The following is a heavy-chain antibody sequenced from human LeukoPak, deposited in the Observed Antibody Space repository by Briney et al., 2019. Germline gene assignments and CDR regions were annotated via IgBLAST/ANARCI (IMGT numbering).Heavy chain of an antibody. CDR3: ARAMVRGVIITPLNY. CDR1: GGSFSGYY. CDR2: ISHSGST. D-gene: IGHD3-10*01. J-gene: IGHJ4*02. Sequence: SSETLSLTCAVYGGSFSGYYWSWIRQPPGKGLEWIGEISHSGSTNYNPSLKSRVTISVDTSKNQFSLKLSSVTAADTAVYYCARAMVRGVIITPLNYWGQGTLVTVSS. V-gene: IGHV4-34*01.